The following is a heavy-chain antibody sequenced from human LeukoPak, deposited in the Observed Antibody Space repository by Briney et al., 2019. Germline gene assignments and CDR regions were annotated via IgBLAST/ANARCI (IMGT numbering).Heavy chain of an antibody. CDR1: GFTFRNYA. CDR3: AKDPGAFPYFFDS. D-gene: IGHD2/OR15-2a*01. CDR2: ISDSGQSP. V-gene: IGHV3-23*01. Sequence: GGSLRLSCEASGFTFRNYAMNWVRQSPGKGLEYVSGISDSGQSPYYAASVRGRFTISRDNSNNTLYLQMNSLRAEDTAVYYCAKDPGAFPYFFDSWGQGTLVTVSS. J-gene: IGHJ4*02.